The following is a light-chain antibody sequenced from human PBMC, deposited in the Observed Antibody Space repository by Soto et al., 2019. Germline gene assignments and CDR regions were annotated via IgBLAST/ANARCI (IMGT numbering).Light chain of an antibody. Sequence: QSVLTQPASVSGSPGQSITISCTRTSSDVGGHNYVSWYQQHPGKAPQLMIYDVSNRPSGVSSRFSGSKSGSTASLTISGLQAEDEADYYCSSYTFRSTSFGTGTKVTVL. CDR1: SSDVGGHNY. J-gene: IGLJ1*01. V-gene: IGLV2-14*01. CDR2: DVS. CDR3: SSYTFRSTS.